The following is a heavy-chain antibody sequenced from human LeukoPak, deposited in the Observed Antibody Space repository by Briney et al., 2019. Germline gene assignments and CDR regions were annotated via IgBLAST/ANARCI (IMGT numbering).Heavy chain of an antibody. CDR2: INPSGGST. V-gene: IGHV1-46*01. Sequence: ASVKVSCKASGYTFTSYYMHWVRQAPGQGLEWMGIINPSGGSTSYAQKFQGRVTITADKSTSTAYMELSSLRSEDTAVYYCARKDCSSTSCYLFGMDVWGQGTTVTVSS. CDR3: ARKDCSSTSCYLFGMDV. D-gene: IGHD2-2*01. CDR1: GYTFTSYY. J-gene: IGHJ6*02.